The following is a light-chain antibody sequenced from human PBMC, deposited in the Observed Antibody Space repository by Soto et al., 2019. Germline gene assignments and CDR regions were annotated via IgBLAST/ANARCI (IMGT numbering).Light chain of an antibody. CDR1: QSISSY. CDR2: AAS. Sequence: DIQLTQSPSSLSASVGDRVTITCRASQSISSYLNWYQQKPGEAPKLLIYAASSLQSRVPSRVSGSGSGTDFTLTISSLQPEDFATYYCQHSYSTPHTFGQGTKLEIK. V-gene: IGKV1-39*01. CDR3: QHSYSTPHT. J-gene: IGKJ2*01.